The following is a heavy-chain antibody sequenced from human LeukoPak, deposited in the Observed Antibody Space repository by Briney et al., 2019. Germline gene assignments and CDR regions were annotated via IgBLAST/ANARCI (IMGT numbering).Heavy chain of an antibody. V-gene: IGHV1-18*01. CDR2: ISAYTGDT. CDR3: ARDPYDLWSGRCYFDY. CDR1: GYSFGSFG. Sequence: ASVKVSCKASGYSFGSFGYYWFRQAPGQGLEWMGWISAYTGDTNYTQKLHGRLILTTDTATSTAYMELSRLRSDDTAVYYCARDPYDLWSGRCYFDYWGQGTLVTVSS. D-gene: IGHD3-3*01. J-gene: IGHJ4*02.